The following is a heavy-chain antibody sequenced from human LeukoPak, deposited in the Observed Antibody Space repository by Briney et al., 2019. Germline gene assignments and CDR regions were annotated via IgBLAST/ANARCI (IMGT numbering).Heavy chain of an antibody. J-gene: IGHJ4*02. V-gene: IGHV1-2*02. CDR2: INPNSGGT. CDR3: ARAGSIAARHFDY. D-gene: IGHD6-6*01. Sequence: ASVKVSCKASGYTFTGYYMHWVRQAPGQGLEWMGWINPNSGGTNYAQKFQGRVTMTRDTSISTAYVEPSRLRSDDTAVYYCARAGSIAARHFDYWGQGTLVTVSS. CDR1: GYTFTGYY.